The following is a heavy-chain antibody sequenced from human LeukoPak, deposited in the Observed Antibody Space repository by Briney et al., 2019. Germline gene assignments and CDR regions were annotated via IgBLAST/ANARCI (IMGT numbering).Heavy chain of an antibody. J-gene: IGHJ4*02. Sequence: SETLSLTCTVSGAFSSRFYWSWVRQSPGKGLEWIGNIFFSGHSNYNPSLTGRFTISPDTSKSQFSLKMTSVTAADTALYYCARIDPLGYFDQWGQGTLVTVSS. CDR2: IFFSGHS. V-gene: IGHV4-59*13. CDR1: GAFSSRFY. CDR3: ARIDPLGYFDQ.